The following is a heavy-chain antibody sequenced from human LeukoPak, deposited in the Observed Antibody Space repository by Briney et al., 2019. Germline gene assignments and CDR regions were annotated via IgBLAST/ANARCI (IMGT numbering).Heavy chain of an antibody. CDR1: GFTFSSYA. D-gene: IGHD3-10*01. J-gene: IGHJ3*01. CDR3: ARSFLMSFGELLSGGFDV. V-gene: IGHV3-7*01. CDR2: IQHDGSDQ. Sequence: PGGSLRLSCAASGFTFSSYAMSWVRQAPGKGLEWVANIQHDGSDQYYEDSVKGRFTISRDNAKDSLFLQMNSLRAEDTAVYFCARSFLMSFGELLSGGFDVWGQGAMVTVSS.